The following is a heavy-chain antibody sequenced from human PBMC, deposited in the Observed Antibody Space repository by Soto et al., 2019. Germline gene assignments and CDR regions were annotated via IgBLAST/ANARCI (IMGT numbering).Heavy chain of an antibody. CDR2: IYYSGST. V-gene: IGHV4-61*01. D-gene: IGHD3-3*01. Sequence: SETLSLTCIVSGGSVSSGSYYWSWIRQPPGKGLEWIGYIYYSGSTNYNPSLKSRVTVSVDTSKNQFSLKLSSVTAADTAVYYCAVRFLEWSDYYYYGMDVWGQGTTVTVSS. J-gene: IGHJ6*02. CDR1: GGSVSSGSYY. CDR3: AVRFLEWSDYYYYGMDV.